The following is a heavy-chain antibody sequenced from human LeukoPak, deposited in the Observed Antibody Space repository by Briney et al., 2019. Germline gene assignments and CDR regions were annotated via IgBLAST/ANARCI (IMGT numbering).Heavy chain of an antibody. CDR2: IYYSGST. Sequence: SETLSLTCTVSGGSISSSSYYWGWIRQPPGKGLEWIGSIYYSGSTYYNPSLKSRVTISVDESKNQFSLKLSSVTAADTAVYYCARLAYDYVWGSPPYYFDYWGQGTLVTVSS. D-gene: IGHD3-16*01. CDR3: ARLAYDYVWGSPPYYFDY. V-gene: IGHV4-39*07. CDR1: GGSISSSSYY. J-gene: IGHJ4*02.